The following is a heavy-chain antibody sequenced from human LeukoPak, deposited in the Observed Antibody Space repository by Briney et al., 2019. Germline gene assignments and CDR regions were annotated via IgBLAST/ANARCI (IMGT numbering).Heavy chain of an antibody. CDR2: IYTSGST. V-gene: IGHV4-4*07. Sequence: SSETLSLTCTVSGGAISSYYWSWIRQPAGKGLEWIGRIYTSGSTNYNPSLKSRVTMSVDTSKNQFSLKLSSVTAADTAVYYCARDRGNWNYEVGYYMDVWGKGTTVTVSS. CDR1: GGAISSYY. J-gene: IGHJ6*03. CDR3: ARDRGNWNYEVGYYMDV. D-gene: IGHD1-7*01.